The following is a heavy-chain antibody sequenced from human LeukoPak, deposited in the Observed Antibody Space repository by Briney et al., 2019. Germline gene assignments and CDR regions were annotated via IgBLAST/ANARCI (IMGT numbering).Heavy chain of an antibody. CDR3: AGGRLRFPQTR. CDR1: GGSFSGYY. J-gene: IGHJ4*02. D-gene: IGHD5-12*01. Sequence: SETLSLTFAVYGGSFSGYYWSWIRQPPGKGLEWIGEINHSGSTNYNPSLKSRVTISVDTSKNQFSLKLSSVTAADTAVYYCAGGRLRFPQTRWGQGTLVTVSS. V-gene: IGHV4-34*01. CDR2: INHSGST.